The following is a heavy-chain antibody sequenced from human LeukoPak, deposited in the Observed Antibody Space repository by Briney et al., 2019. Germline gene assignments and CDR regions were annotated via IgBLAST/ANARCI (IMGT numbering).Heavy chain of an antibody. CDR1: GGSFSGYY. Sequence: SETLSLTCAVYGGSFSGYYWSWIRQPPGKGLEWIGSIYYSGSTYYNPSLKSRVTISVDTSKNQFSLKLSSVTAADTAVYYCARVEGVVYSSGWIFNWFDPWGQGTLVTVSS. D-gene: IGHD6-19*01. J-gene: IGHJ5*02. CDR2: IYYSGST. V-gene: IGHV4-34*01. CDR3: ARVEGVVYSSGWIFNWFDP.